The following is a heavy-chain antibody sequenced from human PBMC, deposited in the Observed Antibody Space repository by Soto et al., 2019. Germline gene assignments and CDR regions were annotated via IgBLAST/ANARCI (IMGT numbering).Heavy chain of an antibody. Sequence: SETLSLTCTVSGGSISSYYWSWIRQPPGKGLEWIGYIYYSGSTNYNPSLKSRVTISVDTSKNQFSLKLSSVTAADTAVYYCARVTGGDYLDYWGQGTLVTVSS. J-gene: IGHJ4*02. V-gene: IGHV4-59*08. CDR1: GGSISSYY. D-gene: IGHD7-27*01. CDR2: IYYSGST. CDR3: ARVTGGDYLDY.